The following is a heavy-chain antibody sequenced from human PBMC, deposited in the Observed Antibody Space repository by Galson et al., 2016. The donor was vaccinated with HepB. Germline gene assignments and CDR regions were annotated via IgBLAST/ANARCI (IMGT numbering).Heavy chain of an antibody. V-gene: IGHV1-24*01. CDR2: FDPEDGET. CDR3: ATPSFCSGGSCYSDPFHI. CDR1: GHTLSELF. J-gene: IGHJ3*02. Sequence: SVKVSCKVSGHTLSELFMHWVRQAPGKGLEWMGGFDPEDGETIYAQHFQGRVTMTEDTSTDTAYMELISLRSEDTAVYYCATPSFCSGGSCYSDPFHIWGQGTVVTVSS. D-gene: IGHD2-15*01.